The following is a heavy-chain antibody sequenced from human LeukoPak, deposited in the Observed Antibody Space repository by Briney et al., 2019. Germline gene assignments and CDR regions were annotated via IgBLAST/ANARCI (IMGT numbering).Heavy chain of an antibody. V-gene: IGHV4-4*07. CDR3: ARTNGVYCSGGSCPNWFDP. J-gene: IGHJ5*02. CDR2: IYTIGST. D-gene: IGHD2-15*01. CDR1: GGSISSYY. Sequence: SETLSLTCTVSGGSISSYYWSWIRQPAGKGLEWIGRIYTIGSTNYNPSLKSRVTMSVDTSKNQFSLKLSSVTAADTAVYYCARTNGVYCSGGSCPNWFDPWGQGTLVTVSS.